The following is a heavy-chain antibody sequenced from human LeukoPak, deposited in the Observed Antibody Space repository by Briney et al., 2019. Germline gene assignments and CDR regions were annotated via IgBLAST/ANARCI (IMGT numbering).Heavy chain of an antibody. V-gene: IGHV3-7*01. CDR3: SRSLNY. CDR1: GFTFSDSW. J-gene: IGHJ4*02. Sequence: PGGSLRLSCAASGFTFSDSWMDWVRPAPGKGLEWVANIKQDGSEKYYVDSVKGRFTISRDNAKNSLYLQMNSLRAEDTAVYYCSRSLNYWGQGTLVTVSS. CDR2: IKQDGSEK.